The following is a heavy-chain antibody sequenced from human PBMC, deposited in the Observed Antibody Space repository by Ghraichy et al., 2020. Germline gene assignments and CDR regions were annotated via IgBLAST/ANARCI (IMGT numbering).Heavy chain of an antibody. CDR3: AKWGTAGGSEV. V-gene: IGHV3-23*01. CDR1: GFTFNNFA. J-gene: IGHJ3*01. Sequence: GGSLRLSCAASGFTFNNFAMTWVRQAPGKGLESVSGISSGGASTYYADSVKGRFTVSRDNSKNTLSLQMNSLRAEDTALYYCAKWGTAGGSEVWGQGTMVTVSS. D-gene: IGHD2-15*01. CDR2: ISSGGAST.